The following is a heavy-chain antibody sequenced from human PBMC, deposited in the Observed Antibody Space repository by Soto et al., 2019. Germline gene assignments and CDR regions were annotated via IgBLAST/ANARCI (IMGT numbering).Heavy chain of an antibody. Sequence: EVQLVQSGAEVKKPGESLRISCKGSGYSFTIYWISWVRQMPGKGLEWMGRIDPSDSYTNYSPSFQGHVTISADKSISTAFLQWRSLKASDTAMYYCARHTRGYYDSSGYYYNWFVPWGQGTLVTVSS. CDR3: ARHTRGYYDSSGYYYNWFVP. CDR2: IDPSDSYT. J-gene: IGHJ5*02. CDR1: GYSFTIYW. V-gene: IGHV5-10-1*01. D-gene: IGHD3-22*01.